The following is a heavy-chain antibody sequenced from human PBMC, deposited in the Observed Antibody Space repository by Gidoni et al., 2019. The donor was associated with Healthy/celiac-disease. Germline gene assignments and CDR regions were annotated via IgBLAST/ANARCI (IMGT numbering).Heavy chain of an antibody. CDR2: IYYSGST. V-gene: IGHV4-31*03. D-gene: IGHD3-22*01. CDR1: GGSISSGGYS. CDR3: ARVPSSLYYYDSSGYYESIDY. J-gene: IGHJ4*02. Sequence: QVQLQESGPGLVKPSQTLSLTCTVSGGSISSGGYSWSWIRQHPGKGLEWIGYIYYSGSTYYNPSLKSRVTISVDTSKNQFSLKLSSVTAADTAVYYCARVPSSLYYYDSSGYYESIDYWGQGTLVTVSS.